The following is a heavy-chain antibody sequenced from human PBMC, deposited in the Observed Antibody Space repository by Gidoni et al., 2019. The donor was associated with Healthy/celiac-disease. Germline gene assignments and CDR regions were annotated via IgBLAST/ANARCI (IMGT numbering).Heavy chain of an antibody. D-gene: IGHD3-10*01. CDR3: ARDRSAMVRGPFDY. Sequence: QVPLVESGGGVVQPGRSLRLSCAAPGFTFSSYAMHWVRQAPGKGLEWVAVISYDGSNKYYADSVKGRFTISRDNSKNTLYLQMNSLRAEDTAVYYCARDRSAMVRGPFDYWGQGTLVTVSS. CDR2: ISYDGSNK. CDR1: GFTFSSYA. J-gene: IGHJ4*02. V-gene: IGHV3-30-3*01.